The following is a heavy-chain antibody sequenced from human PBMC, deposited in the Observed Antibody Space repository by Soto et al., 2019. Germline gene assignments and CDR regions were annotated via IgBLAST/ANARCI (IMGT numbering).Heavy chain of an antibody. J-gene: IGHJ6*02. V-gene: IGHV5-51*01. D-gene: IGHD6-13*01. CDR3: ARFTRIAAAGEYYYGMDV. CDR1: GYSFTSYW. CDR2: IYPGDPDT. Sequence: GESLKISCKGSGYSFTSYWIGWVRQMPGKGLEWMGIIYPGDPDTRYSPSFQGQVTISADKSISTAYLQWSSLKASDTAMYYCARFTRIAAAGEYYYGMDVWGQGTTVTVSS.